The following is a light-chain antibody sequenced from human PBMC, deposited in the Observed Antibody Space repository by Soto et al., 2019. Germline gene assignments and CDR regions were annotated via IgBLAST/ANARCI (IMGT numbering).Light chain of an antibody. CDR2: AAS. CDR3: QQSYSTPYT. V-gene: IGKV1-39*01. J-gene: IGKJ2*01. CDR1: QSISSY. Sequence: DVRMTQSPSSLSEAVGDRVTITCRASQSISSYLNWYQQKPGKAPKLLIYAASSLQSGVPSRFSGSGSGTDITLTISSLQPEDFATYYCQQSYSTPYTFGQGTKLEIK.